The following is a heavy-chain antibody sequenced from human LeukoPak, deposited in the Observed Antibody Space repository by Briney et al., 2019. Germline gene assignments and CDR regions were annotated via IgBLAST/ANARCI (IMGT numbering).Heavy chain of an antibody. J-gene: IGHJ4*02. V-gene: IGHV4-59*08. CDR1: GGSISSYY. CDR3: ARHTDIAALSSLNY. D-gene: IGHD6-13*01. Sequence: PSETLSLTCTVSGGSISSYYWSWIRQTPGKGLEWIGDSYYSGSTNYNPSLKSRVTIPVDTSKNQFSLKLSSVTAADTAVYYCARHTDIAALSSLNYWGQGTLVTVSS. CDR2: SYYSGST.